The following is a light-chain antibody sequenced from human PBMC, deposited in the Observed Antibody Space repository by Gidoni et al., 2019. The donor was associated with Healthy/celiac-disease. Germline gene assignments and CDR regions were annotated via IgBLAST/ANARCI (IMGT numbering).Light chain of an antibody. Sequence: DIVMPPSPLLLPVIPGEPASISCRSSQSLLHSNGYNYLDWYLQKPGQSPQLLIYLGSNRASGVPDRFSGRGSGTDFTLKISRVEAEDVGFYYCMQARQTLTFGPGTKVDIK. CDR3: MQARQTLT. V-gene: IGKV2-28*01. CDR2: LGS. CDR1: QSLLHSNGYNY. J-gene: IGKJ3*01.